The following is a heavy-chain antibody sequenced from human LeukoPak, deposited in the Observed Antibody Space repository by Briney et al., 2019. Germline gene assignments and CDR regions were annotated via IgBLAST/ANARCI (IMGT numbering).Heavy chain of an antibody. D-gene: IGHD6-19*01. J-gene: IGHJ4*02. Sequence: GGSLRLSCAASGFTFSSYAMSWVRQAPGEGLEWVSAISASGGTTYYADSVKGRFTISRDNSKNTLYLQMNSLRADDTAVYYCARRGGSGWYCDYWGQGTLVTVSS. CDR2: ISASGGTT. CDR3: ARRGGSGWYCDY. V-gene: IGHV3-23*01. CDR1: GFTFSSYA.